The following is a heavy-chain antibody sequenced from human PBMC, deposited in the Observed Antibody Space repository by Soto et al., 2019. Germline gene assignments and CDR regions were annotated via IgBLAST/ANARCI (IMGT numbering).Heavy chain of an antibody. CDR3: ARGYSRVVVVVAATQSGHNWFDP. D-gene: IGHD2-15*01. CDR1: GGSFSGYY. CDR2: INHSGST. V-gene: IGHV4-34*01. Sequence: SSETLSLTCAVYGGSFSGYYWSWIRQPPGKGLEWIGEINHSGSTNYNPSLKSRVTISVDTSKNQFSLKLSSVTAADTAVYYCARGYSRVVVVVAATQSGHNWFDPWGQGTLVTVSS. J-gene: IGHJ5*02.